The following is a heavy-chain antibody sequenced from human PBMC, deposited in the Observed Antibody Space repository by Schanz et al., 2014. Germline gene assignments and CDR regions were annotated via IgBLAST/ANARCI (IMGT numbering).Heavy chain of an antibody. J-gene: IGHJ5*02. CDR3: ARGRVLES. CDR1: GFTFSGFW. V-gene: IGHV3-7*01. CDR2: IKKDGREK. D-gene: IGHD1-1*01. Sequence: EVQLVESGGGLVQPGGSLRLSCAASGFTFSGFWMTWVRQAPGKGLEWVANIKKDGREKYYVDSVKGRFTISRDNAKNSLFLQMNSLRPEDTAVYYCARGRVLESWGQGTLVTVSS.